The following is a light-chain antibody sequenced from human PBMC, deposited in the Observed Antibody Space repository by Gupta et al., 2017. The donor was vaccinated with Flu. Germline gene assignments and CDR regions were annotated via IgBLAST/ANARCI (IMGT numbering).Light chain of an antibody. J-gene: IGLJ3*02. Sequence: QLAVTQSPSASASLGASVRLTCTPSSGHSKYAIAWHQQQPDKGPRFLMMVDPDGSHTKGDGIPDRFSGSSSGAERYLTISSLQSDDEADYYCQTWDTAIRVFGGGTKLTVL. V-gene: IGLV4-69*01. CDR1: SGHSKYA. CDR3: QTWDTAIRV. CDR2: VDPDGSH.